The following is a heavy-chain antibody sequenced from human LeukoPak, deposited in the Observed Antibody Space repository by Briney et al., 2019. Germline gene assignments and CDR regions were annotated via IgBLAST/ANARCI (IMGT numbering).Heavy chain of an antibody. D-gene: IGHD3-10*01. CDR3: AKEDIITMVRGVPGY. CDR1: GFTFSSYG. CDR2: ISGDDGST. V-gene: IGHV3-23*01. J-gene: IGHJ4*02. Sequence: GGSLRLSCAASGFTFSSYGMSWVRQAPGRGLEWISAISGDDGSTYHVDSVKGRFTISRDNSKNTLYLQMNSLRAEDTAVYYCAKEDIITMVRGVPGYWGQGTLVTVSS.